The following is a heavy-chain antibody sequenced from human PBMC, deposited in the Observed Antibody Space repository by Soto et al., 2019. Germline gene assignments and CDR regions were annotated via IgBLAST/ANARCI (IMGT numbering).Heavy chain of an antibody. CDR1: GFAFNRYT. Sequence: GASLRLSCAASGFAFNRYTMHWVRQAPGKGLEWVALISSDGNSKYYADSVKGRFTISRDSSKNTLYLHMNGLRTEVTAVYYCAIVTGELAHYYYYVMDVWGQGTTVTVSS. D-gene: IGHD1-26*01. V-gene: IGHV3-30-3*01. J-gene: IGHJ6*02. CDR2: ISSDGNSK. CDR3: AIVTGELAHYYYYVMDV.